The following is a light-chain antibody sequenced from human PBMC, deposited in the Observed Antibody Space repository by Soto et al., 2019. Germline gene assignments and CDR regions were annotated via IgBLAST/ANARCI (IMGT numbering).Light chain of an antibody. V-gene: IGLV1-40*01. CDR2: GYS. J-gene: IGLJ1*01. Sequence: QAVVTQPPSVSGASGQRVTISCTGSSSNIGAGYDVHWYQQFPGTAPKLLIYGYSNWPSGVPDRFSGSKSGTSASLAITGLQTEDEADYYCQSYDNSLSGDVFGTGTKLTVL. CDR3: QSYDNSLSGDV. CDR1: SSNIGAGYD.